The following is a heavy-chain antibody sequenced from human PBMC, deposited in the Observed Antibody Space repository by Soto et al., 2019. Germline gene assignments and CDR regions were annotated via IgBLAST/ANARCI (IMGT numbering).Heavy chain of an antibody. J-gene: IGHJ4*02. CDR1: GGTFSSYA. V-gene: IGHV1-69*01. D-gene: IGHD2-21*02. CDR2: IIPIFGTA. Sequence: QVQLVQSGAEVKKPGSSVKVSCKASGGTFSSYAISWVRQAPGQGLEWMGGIIPIFGTANYAQKFQGRVTITADEPKSTAYMELGSLRSEEAAGYYGGRDGGGEDCGGDCYNDYWGQGTLVTVSS. CDR3: GRDGGGEDCGGDCYNDY.